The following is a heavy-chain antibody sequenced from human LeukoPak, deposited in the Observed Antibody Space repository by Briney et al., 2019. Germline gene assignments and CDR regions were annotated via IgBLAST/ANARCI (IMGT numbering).Heavy chain of an antibody. D-gene: IGHD1-26*01. CDR1: GFTFSSYW. V-gene: IGHV3-7*03. CDR3: AKDPRGVGAARQFDY. CDR2: IKQDGSEK. J-gene: IGHJ4*02. Sequence: PGGSLRLSCAASGFTFSSYWMSWVRQAPGKGLEWVANIKQDGSEKYYVDSVKGRFTISRDNAKNSLYLQMNSLRAEDTAVYYCAKDPRGVGAARQFDYWGQGTLVTVSS.